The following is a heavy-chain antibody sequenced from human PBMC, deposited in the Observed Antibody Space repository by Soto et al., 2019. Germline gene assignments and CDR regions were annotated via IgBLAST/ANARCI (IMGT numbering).Heavy chain of an antibody. V-gene: IGHV4-4*07. D-gene: IGHD3-10*01. Sequence: SETLSLTCSVSGASVSSYYWSWFRQPVGKGLEWTGRIHSSGNLNYNSSLESRVTMSLDTSKNQFSLRLSSLTAADTALYLCARDVGRNYWGQGTRVTVSS. CDR1: GASVSSYY. J-gene: IGHJ4*02. CDR3: ARDVGRNY. CDR2: IHSSGNL.